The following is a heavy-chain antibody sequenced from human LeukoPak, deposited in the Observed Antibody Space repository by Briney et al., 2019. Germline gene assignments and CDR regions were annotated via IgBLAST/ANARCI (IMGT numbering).Heavy chain of an antibody. V-gene: IGHV3-72*01. Sequence: GGSLRLSCAASGFTFSDHYMDWARQAPGKGLEWVGRTRNKANSYTTEYAASVKGRFTISRDDSKNSLYLQMNSLKTEDTAVYYCARVSMVRGVMTWYFDYWGQGTLVTVSS. CDR3: ARVSMVRGVMTWYFDY. CDR2: TRNKANSYTT. CDR1: GFTFSDHY. D-gene: IGHD3-10*01. J-gene: IGHJ4*02.